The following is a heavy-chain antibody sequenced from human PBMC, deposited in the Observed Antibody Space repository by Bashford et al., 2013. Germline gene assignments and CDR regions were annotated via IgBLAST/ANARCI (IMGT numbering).Heavy chain of an antibody. D-gene: IGHD3-10*01. CDR2: IIPIFGTA. CDR1: GGTFSSYA. Sequence: SVKVSCKASGGTFSSYAISWVRQAPGQGLEWMGGIIPIFGTANYAQKFQGRVTITADESTSTAYMELSSLRSEDTAVYYCARWAMVRGVIIPDFDYWGQGTLVTVSS. V-gene: IGHV1-69*13. J-gene: IGHJ4*02. CDR3: ARWAMVRGVIIPDFDY.